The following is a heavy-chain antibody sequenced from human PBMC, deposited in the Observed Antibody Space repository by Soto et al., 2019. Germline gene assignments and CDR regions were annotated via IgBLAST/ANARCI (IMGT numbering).Heavy chain of an antibody. V-gene: IGHV3-20*04. CDR2: SNWNGASI. Sequence: VPLVESGGGVVRPGGSLRLSCAASGFTFDDYGISWVRQAPGKGLEWVSGSNWNGASIGYADSVKGRFTVSRDNAKNSLYLQMNSLRVEDTALYYCARAGSSWYLDYWGQGTLVTVSS. D-gene: IGHD6-13*01. CDR1: GFTFDDYG. CDR3: ARAGSSWYLDY. J-gene: IGHJ4*02.